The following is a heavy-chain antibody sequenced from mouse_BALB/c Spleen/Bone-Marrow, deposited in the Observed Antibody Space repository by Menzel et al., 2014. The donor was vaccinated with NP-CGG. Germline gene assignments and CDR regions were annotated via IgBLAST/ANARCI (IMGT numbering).Heavy chain of an antibody. J-gene: IGHJ1*01. V-gene: IGHV1-18*01. CDR3: ARSRYFDV. CDR1: GYTFTDYN. Sequence: EVQLQQSGAELVKPGASVKISCKASGYTFTDYNMDWVKQSHGKSLEWIGDINPTYDSTSYNQKFKGKATLTVDKSSSTAYMELRSLTFEDTAVYYCARSRYFDVWGAGTTVTVSS. CDR2: INPTYDST.